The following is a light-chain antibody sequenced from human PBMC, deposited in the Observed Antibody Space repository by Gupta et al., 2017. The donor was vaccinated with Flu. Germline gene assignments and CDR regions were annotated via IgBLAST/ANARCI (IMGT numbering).Light chain of an antibody. J-gene: IGKJ1*01. CDR2: GAS. V-gene: IGKV3-15*01. CDR3: QQYNNWPPWT. Sequence: EIVMTQSPATLSVSPGERATLSCRASQSVSSNLAWYQQKPGQAPSLIIYGASIRATGIPARFSGGGSGTEFTLTISSLQSEDFAVYYCQQYNNWPPWTFGQGTKVEIK. CDR1: QSVSSN.